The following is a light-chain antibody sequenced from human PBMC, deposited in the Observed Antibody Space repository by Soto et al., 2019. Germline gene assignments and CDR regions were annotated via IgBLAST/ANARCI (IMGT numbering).Light chain of an antibody. J-gene: IGKJ1*01. CDR3: QKYDSAPWT. CDR1: QGISNY. V-gene: IGKV1-27*01. Sequence: DIQMTQSPSSLSASVRDRVTITCRASQGISNYLAWYQQKPGKVPKLLIYAASTLQSGVPSRFRGSGSGTAFTLTISSLQPEDVATYYCQKYDSAPWTVGKGTKVEIK. CDR2: AAS.